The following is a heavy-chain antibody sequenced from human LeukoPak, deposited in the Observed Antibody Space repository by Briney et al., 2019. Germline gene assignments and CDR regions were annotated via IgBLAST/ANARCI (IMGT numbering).Heavy chain of an antibody. CDR2: ISGSSSHM. D-gene: IGHD1-14*01. CDR1: EFTFGDYA. Sequence: GGLVQPGRSLRLSCTASEFTFGDYAVSWFRQAPGKGLEWVSSISGSSSHMYYAHSVKGRFTVSRDNAKNSLDLQMNSLRVEDTAVYYCARDRNPEGFDIWGQGTMVSVSS. CDR3: ARDRNPEGFDI. J-gene: IGHJ3*02. V-gene: IGHV3-21*01.